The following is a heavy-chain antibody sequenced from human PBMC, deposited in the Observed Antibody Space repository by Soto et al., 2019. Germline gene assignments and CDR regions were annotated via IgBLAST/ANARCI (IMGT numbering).Heavy chain of an antibody. CDR2: IYYSGST. CDR1: GGSISSSSYY. V-gene: IGHV4-39*02. Sequence: QLQLQESGPGLVKPSETLSLTCTVSGGSISSSSYYWGWIRQPPGKGLEWIGSIYYSGSTYYNPYLKTRVTRSVDTSKNQFSLKLSSVTAADGAVYYCARDPGFDAFDSWGQGTMVTVSS. J-gene: IGHJ3*02. CDR3: ARDPGFDAFDS.